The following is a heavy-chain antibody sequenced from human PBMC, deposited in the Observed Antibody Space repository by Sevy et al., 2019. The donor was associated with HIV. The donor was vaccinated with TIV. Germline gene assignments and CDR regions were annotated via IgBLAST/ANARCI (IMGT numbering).Heavy chain of an antibody. V-gene: IGHV3-23*01. D-gene: IGHD2-8*01. CDR1: GFTLSKYS. CDR2: LSFGCGEI. J-gene: IGHJ4*02. CDR3: AREGCTKPHDY. Sequence: GGSLRLSCAASGFTLSKYSMSWVRQPPGKGLEWVSTLSFGCGEINHADSVKGRFTISRDNSKNSLYLQMNNLRAEDTAVYYCAREGCTKPHDYWGQGTLVTVSS.